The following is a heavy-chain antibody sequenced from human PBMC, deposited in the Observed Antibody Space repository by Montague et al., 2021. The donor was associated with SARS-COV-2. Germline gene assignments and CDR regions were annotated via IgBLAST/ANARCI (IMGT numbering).Heavy chain of an antibody. J-gene: IGHJ4*02. CDR2: IYYSGST. Sequence: ETLSLTSTVSVGSISSNNCYWGWIRQPPGKALEWIGSIYYSGSTYYNPSLKSRVTMSVDTSENQFSLKLSSVTAADTAVYYCARDGFYYDRSGPSNFDYWGQGTLVTVSS. CDR1: VGSISSNNCY. CDR3: ARDGFYYDRSGPSNFDY. V-gene: IGHV4-39*07. D-gene: IGHD3-22*01.